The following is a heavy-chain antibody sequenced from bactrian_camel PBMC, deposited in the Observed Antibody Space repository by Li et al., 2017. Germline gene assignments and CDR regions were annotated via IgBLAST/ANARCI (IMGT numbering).Heavy chain of an antibody. D-gene: IGHD2*01. J-gene: IGHJ4*01. CDR1: QYTSSSNC. CDR2: IYTGDGSA. CDR3: AASEWRGCSGTSPFWLENYKY. V-gene: IGHV3S29*01. Sequence: QLVESGGGSVQAGGSLRLSCTSSQYTSSSNCMGWFRQAPGKEPEGVATIYTGDGSAYYGDSVKGRFTMSQDNAKKTLYLEMTSLKPEDTAMYYCAASEWRGCSGTSPFWLENYKYWGQGTQVTVS.